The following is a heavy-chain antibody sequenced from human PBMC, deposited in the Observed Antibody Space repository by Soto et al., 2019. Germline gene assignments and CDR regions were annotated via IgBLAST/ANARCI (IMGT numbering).Heavy chain of an antibody. CDR1: GFSLSTGGMG. CDR3: VHSRCGGDCLQSYSSHYYYGMDI. Sequence: SGPTLVNPTQTLTLDCTFSGFSLSTGGMGVGWIRQPPGKALEWLALIYWDGDRRYRPSLMSRLTIAKDTSKNQVVLTMTNMDPVDTATYYCVHSRCGGDCLQSYSSHYYYGMDIWGQGTTVTVS. CDR2: IYWDGDR. D-gene: IGHD2-21*02. J-gene: IGHJ6*02. V-gene: IGHV2-5*02.